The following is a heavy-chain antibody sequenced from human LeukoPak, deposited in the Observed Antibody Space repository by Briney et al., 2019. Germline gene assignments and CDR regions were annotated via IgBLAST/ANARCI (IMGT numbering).Heavy chain of an antibody. CDR1: GGSFSGYY. CDR3: ARHQEVVLMVYAIRAFDI. Sequence: SETLSLTCAVYGGSFSGYYWSWIRQPPGKGLEWIGEINHSGSTNYNPSLKSRVTISVDTSKNQFSLKLSSVTAADTAVYYCARHQEVVLMVYAIRAFDIWGQGTMVTVSS. CDR2: INHSGST. J-gene: IGHJ3*02. V-gene: IGHV4-34*01. D-gene: IGHD2-8*01.